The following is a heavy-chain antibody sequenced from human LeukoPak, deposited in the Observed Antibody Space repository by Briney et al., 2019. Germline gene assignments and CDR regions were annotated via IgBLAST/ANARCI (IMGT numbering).Heavy chain of an antibody. V-gene: IGHV1-18*01. CDR1: GYTFTSYG. Sequence: ASVKVSCKASGYTFTSYGISWVRQAPGQGLEWVGWISAYNGNTNYAQKLQGRVTMTTDTSTSTAYMELSSLRSDDTAVYFCARGGHRVHDYGGNSGDYWGQGTLVTVSS. J-gene: IGHJ4*02. CDR3: ARGGHRVHDYGGNSGDY. D-gene: IGHD4-23*01. CDR2: ISAYNGNT.